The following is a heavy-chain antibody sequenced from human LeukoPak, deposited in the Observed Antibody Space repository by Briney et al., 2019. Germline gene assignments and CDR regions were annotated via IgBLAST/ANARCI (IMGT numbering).Heavy chain of an antibody. CDR3: ARYDVWGTYRAFDY. D-gene: IGHD3-16*02. CDR2: IYSRGAT. V-gene: IGHV4-39*07. J-gene: IGHJ4*02. CDR1: GGSISSSSYY. Sequence: SETLSLTCTVSGGSISSSSYYWGWIRQPPGKGLEWIGRIYSRGATDYNPSLKSRVTISINTSKNQFSLELSSVTAADTAMYYCARYDVWGTYRAFDYWGQGTLVTVSS.